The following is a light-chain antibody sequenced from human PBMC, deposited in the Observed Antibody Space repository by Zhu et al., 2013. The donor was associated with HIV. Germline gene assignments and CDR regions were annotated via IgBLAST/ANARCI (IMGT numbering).Light chain of an antibody. Sequence: EVVLTQSPATLSLSPGEKATLSCRASQRLTSNYLAWYQLKPGQAPRLLIYGASNRAAGIPDRFSGGGSGTDFTLTISCLQSEDFAAYFCQQSYTYPFTFGPGTTVHV. CDR3: QQSYTYPFT. V-gene: IGKV3D-20*02. CDR1: QRLTSNY. J-gene: IGKJ3*01. CDR2: GAS.